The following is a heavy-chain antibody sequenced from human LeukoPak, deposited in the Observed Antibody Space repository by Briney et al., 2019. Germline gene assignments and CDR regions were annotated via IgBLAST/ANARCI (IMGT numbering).Heavy chain of an antibody. Sequence: GGSLRLSCAASGFPFSSYSMNWVRQAPGKGLEWVSSITSRSSYIYYADSVKGRFTISRDNAKNSLYLQMNSLRAEDTAVYYCARVPHDIVVVVAATPDYWGQGTRVTVSS. J-gene: IGHJ4*02. CDR1: GFPFSSYS. CDR3: ARVPHDIVVVVAATPDY. D-gene: IGHD2-15*01. V-gene: IGHV3-21*01. CDR2: ITSRSSYI.